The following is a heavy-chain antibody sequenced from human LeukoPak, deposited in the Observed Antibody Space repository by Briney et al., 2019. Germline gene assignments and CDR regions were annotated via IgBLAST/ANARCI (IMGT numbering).Heavy chain of an antibody. CDR3: AKGLIFYGSGDLDY. V-gene: IGHV3-30*04. Sequence: GGSLRLSWAASGFTFSSYAMHWVRQAPGKGLEWVAVISYDGSNKYYADSVKGRFTISRDNSKNTLYLQMNSLRAEDTAVYYCAKGLIFYGSGDLDYWGQGTLVTVSS. CDR1: GFTFSSYA. D-gene: IGHD3-10*01. J-gene: IGHJ4*02. CDR2: ISYDGSNK.